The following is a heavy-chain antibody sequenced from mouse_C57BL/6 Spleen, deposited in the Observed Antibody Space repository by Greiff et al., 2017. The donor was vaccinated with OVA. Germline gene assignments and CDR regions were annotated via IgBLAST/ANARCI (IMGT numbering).Heavy chain of an antibody. J-gene: IGHJ3*01. Sequence: EVKLMESGGGLVQPGGSLKLSCAASGFTFSDYYMYWVRQTPEKRLEWVAYISNGGGSTYYPDTVKGRFTISRDNAKNTLYLQMSRLKSEDTAMYYCARQNDYAWFAYWGQGTLVTVSA. D-gene: IGHD2-4*01. CDR2: ISNGGGST. CDR3: ARQNDYAWFAY. V-gene: IGHV5-12*01. CDR1: GFTFSDYY.